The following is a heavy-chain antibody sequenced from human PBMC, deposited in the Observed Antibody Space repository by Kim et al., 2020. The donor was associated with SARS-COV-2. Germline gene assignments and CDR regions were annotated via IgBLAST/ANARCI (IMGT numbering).Heavy chain of an antibody. CDR3: AKGGSGYPFDY. V-gene: IGHV3-30*18. J-gene: IGHJ4*02. Sequence: GGSLRLSCAASGFTFSSYGMHWVRQAPGKGLEWVAVISYDGSNKYYADSVKGRFTISRDNSKNTLYLQMNSLRAEDTSVYYCAKGGSGYPFDYWGQGTLVTVSS. CDR2: ISYDGSNK. D-gene: IGHD3-22*01. CDR1: GFTFSSYG.